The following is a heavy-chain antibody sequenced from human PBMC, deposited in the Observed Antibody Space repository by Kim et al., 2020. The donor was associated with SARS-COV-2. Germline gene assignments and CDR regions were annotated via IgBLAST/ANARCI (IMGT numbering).Heavy chain of an antibody. Sequence: SETLSLTCSVSGGSLSSDNYYWSWIRQQPGEGLEWIGYTYYSGRTYYNPSLKSRVTISVDTSKNQFSLSLTSVTAADTAVYYCASSGSSSSHYYYAMDV. CDR1: GGSLSSDNYY. CDR2: TYYSGRT. V-gene: IGHV4-31*03. CDR3: ASSGSSSSHYYYAMDV. D-gene: IGHD6-6*01. J-gene: IGHJ6*01.